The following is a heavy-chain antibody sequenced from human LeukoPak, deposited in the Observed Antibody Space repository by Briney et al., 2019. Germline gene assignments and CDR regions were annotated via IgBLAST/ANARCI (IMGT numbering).Heavy chain of an antibody. CDR2: ISSSSSTI. D-gene: IGHD2-2*01. V-gene: IGHV3-48*01. CDR1: GFTFSSYG. CDR3: ARADCSSTSCYDYYYYSMDV. Sequence: GGSLRLSCAASGFTFSSYGMHWVRQAPGKGLEWVSYISSSSSTIYYADSVKGRFTISRDNAKNSLYLQMNSLRAEDTAVYYCARADCSSTSCYDYYYYSMDVWGQGTTVTVSS. J-gene: IGHJ6*02.